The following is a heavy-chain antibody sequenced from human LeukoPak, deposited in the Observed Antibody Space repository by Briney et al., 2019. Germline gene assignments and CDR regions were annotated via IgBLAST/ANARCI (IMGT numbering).Heavy chain of an antibody. J-gene: IGHJ6*03. D-gene: IGHD1-1*01. CDR3: ARRTTDYYYYYYMDV. CDR2: IYYSGNT. Sequence: SETLSLTCTVSGGSISSYYWSWIRQPPGKGLEWIGSIYYSGNTYYNASLKSQVSISIDTSKNQFSLRLTSVTAADTAVYYCARRTTDYYYYYYMDVRGKGTTVTVSS. V-gene: IGHV4-39*01. CDR1: GGSISSYY.